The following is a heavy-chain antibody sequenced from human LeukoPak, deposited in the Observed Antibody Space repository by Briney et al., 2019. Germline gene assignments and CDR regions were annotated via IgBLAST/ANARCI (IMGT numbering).Heavy chain of an antibody. CDR2: INPNSGGT. J-gene: IGHJ4*02. CDR3: ARDIYYGSGSWYFDY. Sequence: ASVKVSCKASGYTFTGYYMHWVRQAPGQGLEWMGWINPNSGGTNYAQKFQGRVTITADESTSTAYMELSSLRSEDTAVYYCARDIYYGSGSWYFDYWGQGTLVTVSS. D-gene: IGHD3-10*01. V-gene: IGHV1-2*02. CDR1: GYTFTGYY.